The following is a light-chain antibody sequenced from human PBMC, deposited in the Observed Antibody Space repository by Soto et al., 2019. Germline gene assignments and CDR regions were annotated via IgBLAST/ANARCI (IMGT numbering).Light chain of an antibody. CDR1: QSISHF. CDR3: QQRSTWPPIT. Sequence: EIVLTQSPATLSLSPGERATPSCRASQSISHFLAWYQQRPGQAPRLLIYDASNRATGIPTRFSGSGSETDFTLTISSLEPEDFAVYYCQQRSTWPPITFGQGTRLEIK. CDR2: DAS. J-gene: IGKJ5*01. V-gene: IGKV3-11*01.